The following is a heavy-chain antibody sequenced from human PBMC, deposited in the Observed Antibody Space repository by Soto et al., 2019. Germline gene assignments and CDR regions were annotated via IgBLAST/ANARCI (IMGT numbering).Heavy chain of an antibody. Sequence: SETLSLTCAVYGGSFSGYYWSWIRQPPGKGLEWIGEINHSGSTNYNPSLKSRVTISVDTSKNQFSLKLSSVTAADTAVYYCARVREVYSSSEKWSGNYYYYYMDVWGKGTTVTVSS. V-gene: IGHV4-34*01. J-gene: IGHJ6*03. CDR3: ARVREVYSSSEKWSGNYYYYYMDV. D-gene: IGHD6-6*01. CDR2: INHSGST. CDR1: GGSFSGYY.